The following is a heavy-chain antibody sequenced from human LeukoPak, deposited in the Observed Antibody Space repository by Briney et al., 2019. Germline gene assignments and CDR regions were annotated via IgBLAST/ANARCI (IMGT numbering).Heavy chain of an antibody. D-gene: IGHD2-2*01. J-gene: IGHJ4*02. Sequence: SVKVSRKASGGTFSSYAINWVRQAPGQGLEWMGGSIPIFGTANYAQKFQDRVTITADESTSTAYMELSSLRSEDTAIYYCASRLYCSNTRCRNFPFAYWGQGTLVTVSS. CDR3: ASRLYCSNTRCRNFPFAY. CDR2: SIPIFGTA. V-gene: IGHV1-69*13. CDR1: GGTFSSYA.